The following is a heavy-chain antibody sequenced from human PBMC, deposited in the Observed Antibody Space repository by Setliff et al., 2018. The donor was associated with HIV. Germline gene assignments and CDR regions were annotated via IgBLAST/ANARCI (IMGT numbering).Heavy chain of an antibody. V-gene: IGHV4-61*09. CDR2: IYTSGKT. CDR1: GXXXTRXXYY. D-gene: IGHD1-26*01. CDR3: ARAAYSGTYLWEPATDL. J-gene: IGHJ2*01. Sequence: PSXTLSXXCTVSGXXXTRXXYYWGWIRQPAGKGLEWIGHIYTSGKTXXXPSLKSRITISADTSKNQLSLNLSSVTAADTAVYYCARAAYSGTYLWEPATDLWGRGTLVTVSS.